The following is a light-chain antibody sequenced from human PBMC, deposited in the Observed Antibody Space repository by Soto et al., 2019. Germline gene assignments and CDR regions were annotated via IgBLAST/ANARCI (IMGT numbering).Light chain of an antibody. CDR3: QQSYSYTRT. Sequence: DIQMTRSPSTLSGSVGDRVTITCRASQSVSNWLAWYQQKRGKAPELLIYDASSLKSGVPSRFSGSGSGTDGTITISCLKYEDCSTYYRQQSYSYTRTFGQGTKVDIK. V-gene: IGKV1-5*01. CDR2: DAS. CDR1: QSVSNW. J-gene: IGKJ1*01.